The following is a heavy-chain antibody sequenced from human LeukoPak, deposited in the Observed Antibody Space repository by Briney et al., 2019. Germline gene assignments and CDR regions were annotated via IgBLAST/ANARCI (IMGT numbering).Heavy chain of an antibody. J-gene: IGHJ4*02. D-gene: IGHD6-19*01. CDR2: IRYDGSNK. CDR1: GYTFTGYY. Sequence: SCKASGYTFTGYYMHWVRQAPGKGLEWVAFIRYDGSNKYYADSVKDRFTISRDNCKNTLYLQMNSLRAEDTAVYYCAKDRAVAARSPLGYWGQGTLVTVSS. CDR3: AKDRAVAARSPLGY. V-gene: IGHV3-30*02.